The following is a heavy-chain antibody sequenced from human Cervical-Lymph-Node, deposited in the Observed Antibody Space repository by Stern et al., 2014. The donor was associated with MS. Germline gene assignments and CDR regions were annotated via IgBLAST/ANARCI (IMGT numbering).Heavy chain of an antibody. D-gene: IGHD6-13*01. CDR2: ISGSGGSP. J-gene: IGHJ4*02. CDR1: GFTFSSYA. V-gene: IGHV3-23*04. Sequence: EVQLVESGGGLVQPGGSLRLSCAASGFTFSSYAMSWVRQAPGKRLEWVSAISGSGGSPYDADSVKGRFTISRDNSKNTLYLQMNSLRAEDTAVDYCAKEPSSSSWYDYFDYWGQGTLVTVSS. CDR3: AKEPSSSSWYDYFDY.